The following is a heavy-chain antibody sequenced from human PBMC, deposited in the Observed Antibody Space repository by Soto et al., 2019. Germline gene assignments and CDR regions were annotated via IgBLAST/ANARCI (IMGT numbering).Heavy chain of an antibody. CDR3: TRGRDGYNPYYFLY. CDR2: IRNDIYDETT. CDR1: GFTFGDYA. Sequence: GGSLRLSFTASGFTFGDYAINWVRQVPGKGLEWLGFIRNDIYDETTEYAASVKGRIIISRDDSKSMAYLQMDSLKTEDTGVYYCTRGRDGYNPYYFLYWGQGALVTVSS. J-gene: IGHJ4*02. D-gene: IGHD5-12*01. V-gene: IGHV3-49*04.